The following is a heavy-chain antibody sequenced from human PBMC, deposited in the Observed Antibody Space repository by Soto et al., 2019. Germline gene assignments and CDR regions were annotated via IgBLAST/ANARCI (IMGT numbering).Heavy chain of an antibody. J-gene: IGHJ4*02. V-gene: IGHV3-48*01. D-gene: IGHD3-22*01. CDR2: ISSSSSTI. Sequence: GGSLRLSCAASGFTFSTYSMNWVRQAPGKGLEWVSYISSSSSTIFFTDSVKGRFTVSRDNAMNSLYLQMNSLRAEYSSVYYFARPTYYYDSSGPPAYWGQGTLVTVSS. CDR1: GFTFSTYS. CDR3: ARPTYYYDSSGPPAY.